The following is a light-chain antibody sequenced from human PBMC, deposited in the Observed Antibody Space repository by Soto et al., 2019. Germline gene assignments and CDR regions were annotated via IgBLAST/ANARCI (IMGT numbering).Light chain of an antibody. J-gene: IGLJ1*01. CDR3: SSYTSSSTLD. CDR2: DVS. Sequence: QSALTQPASVSGSPGQSITISCTGTSSDVGGYNYVSWYQQHPGKAPKLMIYDVSNRPSGVSNRFSGSKSGNTASLTNSGLQAEDEADYYCSSYTSSSTLDFGTGTKLTV. CDR1: SSDVGGYNY. V-gene: IGLV2-14*01.